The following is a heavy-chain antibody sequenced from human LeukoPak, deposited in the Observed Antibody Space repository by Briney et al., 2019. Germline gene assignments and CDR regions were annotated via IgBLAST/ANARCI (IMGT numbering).Heavy chain of an antibody. CDR1: GFVFSIYA. Sequence: GGSLRLSCAASGFVFSIYAMHWVRQTPGKGLGWVAVISHDGNNKYYADSVKGRFTISRDNSKNTLYLQMNSLRAEDTAVYYCARDRVSYSSGRPTDALDIWGQGTMVTVSS. D-gene: IGHD6-19*01. J-gene: IGHJ3*02. V-gene: IGHV3-30-3*01. CDR3: ARDRVSYSSGRPTDALDI. CDR2: ISHDGNNK.